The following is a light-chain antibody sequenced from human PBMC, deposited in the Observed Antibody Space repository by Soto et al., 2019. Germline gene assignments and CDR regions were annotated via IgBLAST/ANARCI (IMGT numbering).Light chain of an antibody. CDR1: QSVSSN. V-gene: IGKV3-15*01. J-gene: IGKJ2*01. Sequence: EIVLIQSPATLSLSPGERATLSCRASQSVSSNLAWYQQKPGQAPRLLIYGASTRATGIPARFSGSGSGTEFTLTISSLQSEDFAVYYCQQYNNWPYTFGQGTKVDIK. CDR2: GAS. CDR3: QQYNNWPYT.